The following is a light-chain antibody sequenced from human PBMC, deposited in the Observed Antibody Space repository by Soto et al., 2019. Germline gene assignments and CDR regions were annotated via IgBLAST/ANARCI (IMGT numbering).Light chain of an antibody. CDR2: GAS. CDR1: QSVSIL. CDR3: QQYNNWPPA. Sequence: EIVMTQSPATLSVSPGERATLSCRSSQSVSILLAWYQQKPCQAPRLLIYGASSRATGIPDRFSGSGSGTDFTLKISRLEPEDFAVYYCQQYNNWPPAFGQGNKVDIK. J-gene: IGKJ1*01. V-gene: IGKV3D-15*01.